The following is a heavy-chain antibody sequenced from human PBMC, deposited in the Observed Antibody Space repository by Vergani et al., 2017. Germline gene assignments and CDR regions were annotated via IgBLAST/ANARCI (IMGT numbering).Heavy chain of an antibody. CDR1: GYTFTSYA. D-gene: IGHD2-2*01. CDR2: INAGNGNT. CDR3: ARDHSGEKSSTSCYGFDP. J-gene: IGHJ5*02. Sequence: QVQLVQSGAEVKKPGASVKVSCKASGYTFTSYAMHWVRQAPGQRLEWMGWINAGNGNTKYSQKFQGRVTITRDTSASTAYMELSSLRSEDTAVYYCARDHSGEKSSTSCYGFDPWGQGTLVTVSS. V-gene: IGHV1-3*01.